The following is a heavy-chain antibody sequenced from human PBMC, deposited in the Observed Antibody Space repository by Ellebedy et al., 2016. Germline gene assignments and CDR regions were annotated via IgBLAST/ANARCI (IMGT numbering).Heavy chain of an antibody. Sequence: SETLSLTCAVYGGSFSGYYWSWIRQPPGKGLEWIGEINHSGSTNYNPSLKSRVTISVDTSKNQFSLKLSSVTAADTAVYYCARGTSYGVGGHWFDPWGQGTLVTVSS. CDR2: INHSGST. J-gene: IGHJ5*02. CDR1: GGSFSGYY. CDR3: ARGTSYGVGGHWFDP. V-gene: IGHV4-34*01. D-gene: IGHD4/OR15-4a*01.